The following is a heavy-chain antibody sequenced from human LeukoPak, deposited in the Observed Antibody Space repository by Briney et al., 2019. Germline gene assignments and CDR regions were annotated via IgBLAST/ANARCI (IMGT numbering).Heavy chain of an antibody. J-gene: IGHJ4*02. D-gene: IGHD2-15*01. V-gene: IGHV3-7*01. CDR3: TRDRGVVVVAATRPDY. CDR2: IRQDGSER. Sequence: GGSLRLSCAASGFAFSNFWMSWVRQAPGKGLEWVANIRQDGSERNYMNSVKGRFTISRDNAKNSVYLQMNSLRAEDTAVYYCTRDRGVVVVAATRPDYWGQGTLVTVSS. CDR1: GFAFSNFW.